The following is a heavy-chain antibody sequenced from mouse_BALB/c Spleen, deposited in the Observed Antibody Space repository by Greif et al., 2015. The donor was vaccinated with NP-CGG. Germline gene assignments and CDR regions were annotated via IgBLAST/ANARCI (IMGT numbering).Heavy chain of an antibody. J-gene: IGHJ4*01. CDR1: GYAFSSSW. CDR2: IYPGDGDT. CDR3: ARKGEYGNYGAMYY. V-gene: IGHV1-82*01. Sequence: LVESGPELVKPGASVKISCKASGYAFSSSWMNWVKQRPGQGLEWIGRIYPGDGDTNYNGKFKGKATLTADKSSSTAYMQLSSLTSVDSAVYFCARKGEYGNYGAMYYWGQGTSVTVSS. D-gene: IGHD2-10*02.